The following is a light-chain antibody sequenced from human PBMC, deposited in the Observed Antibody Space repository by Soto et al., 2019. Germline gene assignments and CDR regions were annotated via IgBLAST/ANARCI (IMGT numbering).Light chain of an antibody. J-gene: IGKJ1*01. CDR3: QQYAGSFRT. V-gene: IGKV3-20*01. CDR2: GAS. Sequence: EVLLTQSPGTLSLSSGERATLSCRASQSVTSNFLAWYQKKPGQAPRLLIYGASNRASGIPDRFSGSGSGTDFTLTISRLEPEDFAVYYCQQYAGSFRTFGQGTKVDIK. CDR1: QSVTSNF.